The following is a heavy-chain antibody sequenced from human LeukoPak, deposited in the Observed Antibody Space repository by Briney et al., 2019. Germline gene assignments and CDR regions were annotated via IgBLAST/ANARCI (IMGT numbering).Heavy chain of an antibody. V-gene: IGHV4-59*01. J-gene: IGHJ5*02. D-gene: IGHD2-2*01. CDR2: IYYRGST. CDR3: ARGDCSSTSCYPPIANWFDP. CDR1: GGSISSYY. Sequence: SQTLSLTCTVSGGSISSYYWSWIRQPPGKGLEWIGYIYYRGSTNYNPSLKSRVTISVDTSKNQFSLKLSSVTAADTAVYYCARGDCSSTSCYPPIANWFDPWGQGTLVTVSS.